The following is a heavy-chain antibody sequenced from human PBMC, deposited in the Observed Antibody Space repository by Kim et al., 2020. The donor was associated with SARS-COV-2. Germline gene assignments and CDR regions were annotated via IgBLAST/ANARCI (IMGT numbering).Heavy chain of an antibody. V-gene: IGHV4-39*01. Sequence: SETLSLTCTVSGGSISSSSYYWGWIRQPPGKGLEWIGSIYYSGSTYYNPSLKSRFTISVDTSKNQFSLKLSSVTAADTAVYYCARRSIFGVGLPFDYWGQGTLVTVSS. D-gene: IGHD3-3*01. CDR3: ARRSIFGVGLPFDY. CDR2: IYYSGST. J-gene: IGHJ4*02. CDR1: GGSISSSSYY.